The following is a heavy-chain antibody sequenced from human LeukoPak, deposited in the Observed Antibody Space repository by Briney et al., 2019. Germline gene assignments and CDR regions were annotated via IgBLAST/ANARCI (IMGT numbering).Heavy chain of an antibody. CDR3: ARQNGSYYAHPNAYYFDY. CDR2: ISSSSSYI. V-gene: IGHV3-21*01. D-gene: IGHD1-26*01. CDR1: GFTFSSYS. Sequence: PGGSLRLSCAASGFTFSSYSMNWVRQAPGKGLEWVSYISSSSSYIYYADSVKGRFTISRNNAKHSLYLQMHSLRAEHTAVYYCARQNGSYYAHPNAYYFDYCGQGTLVTVST. J-gene: IGHJ4*02.